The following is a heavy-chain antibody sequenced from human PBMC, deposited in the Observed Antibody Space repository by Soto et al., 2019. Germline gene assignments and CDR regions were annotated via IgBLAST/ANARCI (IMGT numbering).Heavy chain of an antibody. D-gene: IGHD5-12*01. Sequence: PGGSLRLSCAASAFTFSNYGMSWVRQAPGKGLEWVSAISSGGSTFSADSVKGRFTISRDNSKSTLYLQMNSLRAEDTAVYYCAKENSGYEKWGQGTLVTVSS. CDR3: AKENSGYEK. CDR1: AFTFSNYG. J-gene: IGHJ4*02. CDR2: ISSGGST. V-gene: IGHV3-23*01.